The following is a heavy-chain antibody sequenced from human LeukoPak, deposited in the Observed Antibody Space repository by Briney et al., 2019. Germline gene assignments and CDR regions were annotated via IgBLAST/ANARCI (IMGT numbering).Heavy chain of an antibody. CDR1: GYTLTELS. D-gene: IGHD3-22*01. J-gene: IGHJ4*02. CDR2: FDPEDGET. V-gene: IGHV1-24*01. CDR3: ATVEGGYYDSSGPYYFDY. Sequence: ASVKLSCKVSGYTLTELSMHWVRQAPGKGLEWRGGFDPEDGETIYAQKFQGRVTMTEDTSTDTAYMELSSLRSEDTAVYYCATVEGGYYDSSGPYYFDYWGQGTLVTVSS.